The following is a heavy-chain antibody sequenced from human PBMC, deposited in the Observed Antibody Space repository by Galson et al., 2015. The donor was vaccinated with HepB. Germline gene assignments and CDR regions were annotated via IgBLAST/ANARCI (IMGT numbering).Heavy chain of an antibody. J-gene: IGHJ4*02. D-gene: IGHD4-17*01. CDR3: ASHSPYGDYFDY. CDR2: IYTSGST. CDR1: GGSISSYY. Sequence: LTCTVSGGSISSYYWSWIRQPAGKGLEWIGRIYTSGSTNYNPSLKSRVTMSVDTSKNQFSLKLSSVTAADTAVYYCASHSPYGDYFDYWGQGTLVTVSS. V-gene: IGHV4-4*07.